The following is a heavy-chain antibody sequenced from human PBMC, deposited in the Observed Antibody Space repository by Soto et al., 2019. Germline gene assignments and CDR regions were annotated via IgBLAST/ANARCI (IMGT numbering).Heavy chain of an antibody. J-gene: IGHJ4*02. D-gene: IGHD6-19*01. CDR3: ARGPFGWYGFDY. CDR1: EFTFSGNW. CDR2: INSDGTTT. V-gene: IGHV3-74*01. Sequence: EVQLVESGGGLVQPGGSLRLSCAGSEFTFSGNWMHWVRQAPGKGLVWVSRINSDGTTTNYADSVKGRFTISRDNAKNTLFLQMSSLRAEDTAVYYCARGPFGWYGFDYWGQGTLITVSS.